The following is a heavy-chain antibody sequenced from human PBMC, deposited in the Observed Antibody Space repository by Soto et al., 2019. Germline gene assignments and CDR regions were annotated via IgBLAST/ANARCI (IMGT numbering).Heavy chain of an antibody. J-gene: IGHJ5*02. CDR1: GYSFTNND. CDR3: ARMETFGWLNWFDP. CDR2: MNPGSVDT. Sequence: SSVKVSCKASGYSFTNNDVSWVRQATGQGLEWMGWMNPGSVDTGYAQTSQGRFTMTRDISIAPASMDWRHLRSDDTAIDYCARMETFGWLNWFDPWGQGTLVTVAS. D-gene: IGHD3-16*01. V-gene: IGHV1-8*01.